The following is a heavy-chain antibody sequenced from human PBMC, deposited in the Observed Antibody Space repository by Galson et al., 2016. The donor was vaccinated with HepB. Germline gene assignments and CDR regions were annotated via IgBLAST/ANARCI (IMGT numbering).Heavy chain of an antibody. V-gene: IGHV3-30*18. CDR3: ANGSYDRGGSYLNWFDP. J-gene: IGHJ5*02. D-gene: IGHD3-22*01. CDR1: GFTFSNYG. Sequence: SLRLSCAASGFTFSNYGMHWVRQAPGKGLEWVAAISYHGSNIYYGDSVKGRITISRDNSKNALYLQMNSLRPEDTAVYYCANGSYDRGGSYLNWFDPWGQGTLVTVSS. CDR2: ISYHGSNI.